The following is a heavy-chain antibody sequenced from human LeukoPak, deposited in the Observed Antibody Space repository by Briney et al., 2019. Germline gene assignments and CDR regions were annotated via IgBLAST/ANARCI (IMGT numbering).Heavy chain of an antibody. CDR3: ARVSSSGWYEVRWFDP. CDR2: ISSSSSTI. CDR1: GFTFSDYY. J-gene: IGHJ5*02. Sequence: GGSLRLSCAASGFTFSDYYMNWVRQAPGKGLEWVSYISSSSSTIYYADSVKGRFTISRDNAKNSLYLQMNSLRAEDTAVYYCARVSSSGWYEVRWFDPWGQGTLVTVSS. D-gene: IGHD6-19*01. V-gene: IGHV3-48*01.